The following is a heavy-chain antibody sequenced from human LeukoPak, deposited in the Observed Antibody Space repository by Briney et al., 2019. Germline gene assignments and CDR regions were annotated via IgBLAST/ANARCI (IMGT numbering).Heavy chain of an antibody. J-gene: IGHJ6*03. CDR2: IYSSGGT. CDR1: GGSISSYY. D-gene: IGHD6-6*01. V-gene: IGHV4-4*07. CDR3: ARGRVRIAARQPRYYYYMDV. Sequence: SETLSLTCTVSGGSISSYYWSWIRQPAGKGLEWIGRIYSSGGTNYNPSLKSRVTMSVDTSKNQFSLKLSSVTAADTAVYYCARGRVRIAARQPRYYYYMDVWGKGTTVTVSS.